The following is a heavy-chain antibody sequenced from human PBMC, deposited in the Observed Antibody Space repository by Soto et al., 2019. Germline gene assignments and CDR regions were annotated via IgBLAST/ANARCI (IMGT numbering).Heavy chain of an antibody. V-gene: IGHV3-66*01. J-gene: IGHJ3*02. D-gene: IGHD3-16*02. CDR3: ARDRRYRPDFDAFDI. CDR1: GFTVSSNY. CDR2: IYSGGST. Sequence: GGSLRLSCAASGFTVSSNYMSWVRQAPGKGLEWVSVIYSGGSTYYADSVKGRFTISRDNSENTLDLQMNSLRAEDTAVYYCARDRRYRPDFDAFDIWGQGTMVTVSS.